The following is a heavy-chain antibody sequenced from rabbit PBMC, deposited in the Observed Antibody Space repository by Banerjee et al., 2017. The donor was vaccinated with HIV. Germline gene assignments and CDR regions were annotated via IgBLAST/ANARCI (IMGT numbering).Heavy chain of an antibody. V-gene: IGHV1S45*01. CDR3: ARNYVYAFYP. CDR1: GLSFSSNW. Sequence: LEESGGGLVKPGGTLTLTCTVSGLSFSSNWICWVRQAPGKGLEWIACIDNSVGDTDYANCPKGRFTISNTLSTPVTLQMTTLTAADTSTYFCARNYVYAFYPWGPGTLVTVS. J-gene: IGHJ2*01. D-gene: IGHD6-1*01. CDR2: IDNSVGDT.